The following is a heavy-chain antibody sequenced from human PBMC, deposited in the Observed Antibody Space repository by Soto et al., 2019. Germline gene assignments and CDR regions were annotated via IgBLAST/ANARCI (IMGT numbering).Heavy chain of an antibody. D-gene: IGHD3-10*01. Sequence: EVQLLESGGGLVQPGESLRLSCAVSGFTFSSYAMSWVRQAPGKGLEWVSVISGSGDSTYYADSVKGRFTISRDNSKNTLYLQMNSLRAEDTAVYYCAKRAYGSDFDYWGQGTLVTVSS. V-gene: IGHV3-23*01. CDR2: ISGSGDST. CDR1: GFTFSSYA. J-gene: IGHJ4*02. CDR3: AKRAYGSDFDY.